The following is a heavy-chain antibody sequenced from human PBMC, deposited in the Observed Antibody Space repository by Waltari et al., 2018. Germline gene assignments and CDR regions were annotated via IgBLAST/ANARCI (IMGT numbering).Heavy chain of an antibody. CDR1: GLTSGPYG. J-gene: IGHJ4*02. V-gene: IGHV3-30*03. CDR3: ATAPQFIRHFDN. Sequence: QVQLVESGGGVVQPGRSLTLSCEVSGLTSGPYGMHWVRKAPGKGLEWVAVGSDDGDAKSYADSVKGRFTISRDKAKNRVSLHINTLSAEDTAVYYCATAPQFIRHFDNWGQGTLVTVSS. CDR2: GSDDGDAK.